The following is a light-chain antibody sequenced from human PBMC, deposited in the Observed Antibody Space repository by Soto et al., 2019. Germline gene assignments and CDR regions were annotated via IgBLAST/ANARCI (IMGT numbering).Light chain of an antibody. CDR1: QSLFYTSNNKNY. CDR2: WAF. V-gene: IGKV4-1*01. Sequence: DIVMTQSPDSLAVSLGERATINCKSSQSLFYTSNNKNYLVWYQQKAGQSPKLLISWAFTRESGVPDRFSGSGSGTDFTLTISSLQAEDVAVYYCQQYYRVPQLTFGGGTKVEIK. CDR3: QQYYRVPQLT. J-gene: IGKJ4*01.